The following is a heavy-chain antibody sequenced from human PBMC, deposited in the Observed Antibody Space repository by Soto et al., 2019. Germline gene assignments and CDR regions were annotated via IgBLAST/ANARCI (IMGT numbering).Heavy chain of an antibody. J-gene: IGHJ6*02. CDR1: GGSISSSSYY. CDR3: ASPYYYYYGMDV. V-gene: IGHV4-39*01. Sequence: SETLSLTCTVSGGSISSSSYYWGWIRQPPGKGLEWIGSIYYSGSTYYNPSLKSRVTISVDTSKNQFSLKLSSVTAADTAVYYCASPYYYYYGMDVWGQGTTVTVSS. CDR2: IYYSGST.